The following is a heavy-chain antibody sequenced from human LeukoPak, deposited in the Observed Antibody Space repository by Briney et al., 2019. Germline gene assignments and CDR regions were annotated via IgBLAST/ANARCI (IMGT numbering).Heavy chain of an antibody. CDR3: ARIRRSGWLPLDY. CDR2: INHSGST. Sequence: PSETLSLTCAVYGGPFSGYYWSWIRQPPGKGLEWIGEINHSGSTNYNPSLKGRVTISVDTSKNQFSLKLSSVTAADTAVYYCARIRRSGWLPLDYWGQGTLVTVSS. V-gene: IGHV4-34*01. J-gene: IGHJ4*02. D-gene: IGHD6-19*01. CDR1: GGPFSGYY.